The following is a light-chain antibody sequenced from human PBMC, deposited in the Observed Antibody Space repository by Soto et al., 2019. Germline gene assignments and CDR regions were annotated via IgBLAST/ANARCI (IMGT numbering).Light chain of an antibody. CDR2: GAS. Sequence: EIVLTQSPGTLSLSPGESATLSCRASQAVSSSYLAWYQQNPGQAPRLLIYGASSRATGVPDRFSGGGSGTEFTLTITSLQPEDLATYYCQQLYTYPRTFGQGTKGDIK. V-gene: IGKV3-20*01. J-gene: IGKJ1*01. CDR3: QQLYTYPRT. CDR1: QAVSSSY.